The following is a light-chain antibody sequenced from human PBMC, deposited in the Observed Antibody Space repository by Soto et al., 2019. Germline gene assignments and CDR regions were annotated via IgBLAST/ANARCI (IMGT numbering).Light chain of an antibody. CDR3: CSYAGSGTWV. CDR1: TSDVGKYNL. Sequence: QSVLTQPASVSGSPGQSITISCTGTTSDVGKYNLVSWYQHPPGKAPKLMIYEGNKRPSGISNRFSGSKSGNTASLTISGLQTEDEADYSCCSYAGSGTWVFGGGTKVTVL. V-gene: IGLV2-23*01. CDR2: EGN. J-gene: IGLJ3*02.